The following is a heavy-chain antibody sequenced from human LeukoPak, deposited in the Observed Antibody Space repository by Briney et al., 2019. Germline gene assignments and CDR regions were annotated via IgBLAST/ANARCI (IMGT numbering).Heavy chain of an antibody. CDR3: ARERAVAGPSWFDP. CDR1: GYTFTGYY. CDR2: INPNSGGT. Sequence: ASVTVSCKASGYTFTGYYMHWVRQAPGQGLEWMGWINPNSGGTNYAQKFQGRVTMTRDTSISTAYMELSRLRSDDTAVYYCARERAVAGPSWFDPWGQGTLVTVSS. J-gene: IGHJ5*02. D-gene: IGHD6-19*01. V-gene: IGHV1-2*02.